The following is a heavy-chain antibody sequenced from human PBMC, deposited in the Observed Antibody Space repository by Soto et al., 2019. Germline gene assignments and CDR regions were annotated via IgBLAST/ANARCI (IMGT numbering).Heavy chain of an antibody. CDR2: ISAYNGNT. D-gene: IGHD6-13*01. Sequence: QVQLVQSGAEVKKPGASVKVSCKASGYTFTSYGISWVRQAPGQGLEWMGWISAYNGNTNYAQKLQGRVTMTTDTSRNTAYMELRGLGSDDPAVYSWARNIPLNSSSWSGAYLAYGGKGPRAPVSP. CDR1: GYTFTSYG. V-gene: IGHV1-18*01. J-gene: IGHJ4*02. CDR3: ARNIPLNSSSWSGAYLAY.